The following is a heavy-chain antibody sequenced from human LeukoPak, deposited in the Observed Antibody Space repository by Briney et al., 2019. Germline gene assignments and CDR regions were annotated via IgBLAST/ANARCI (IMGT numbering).Heavy chain of an antibody. V-gene: IGHV1-46*01. D-gene: IGHD2-15*01. CDR2: INPSGGST. J-gene: IGHJ4*02. CDR1: GYTFTSYY. CDR3: ARGTGCSGGSCYTLLEDY. Sequence: ASVKVSCKASGYTFTSYYMHWVRQAPGQGLEWMGIINPSGGSTSYAQKFQGRVTMTRDTSTSTAYMELSSLRSEDTAVYYCARGTGCSGGSCYTLLEDYWGQGTLVTVSS.